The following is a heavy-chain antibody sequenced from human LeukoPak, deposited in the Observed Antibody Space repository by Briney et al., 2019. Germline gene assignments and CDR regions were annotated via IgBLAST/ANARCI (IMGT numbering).Heavy chain of an antibody. V-gene: IGHV4-59*08. CDR3: ARHVGRGGNYFDY. Sequence: SETLSLTCSVSGGSISSCYWSWIRQPPGKGLEWIGYIYYSGSTSYNPSLKSRVTISVDTSKNQFSLKLSSVTAADTAVYYCARHVGRGGNYFDYWGQGTLATVSS. D-gene: IGHD3-10*01. J-gene: IGHJ4*02. CDR1: GGSISSCY. CDR2: IYYSGST.